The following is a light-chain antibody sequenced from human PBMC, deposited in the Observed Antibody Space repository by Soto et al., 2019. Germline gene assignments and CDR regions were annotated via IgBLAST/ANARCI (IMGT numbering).Light chain of an antibody. CDR1: QIVLYSSNNKNY. CDR3: QQYYSTPT. V-gene: IGKV4-1*01. Sequence: DIVMTQSPDSLAVSLVESSTINCKSSQIVLYSSNNKNYLAWYQQKPGQPPKLLIYWASTRESGVPDRFSGSGSGTDFTLTISSLQAEDVAVYYCQQYYSTPTFGQGTKVDIK. J-gene: IGKJ1*01. CDR2: WAS.